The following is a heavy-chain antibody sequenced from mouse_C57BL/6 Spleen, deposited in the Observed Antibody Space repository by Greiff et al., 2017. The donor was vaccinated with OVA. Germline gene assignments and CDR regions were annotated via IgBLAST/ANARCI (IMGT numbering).Heavy chain of an antibody. CDR1: GYTFTSYW. J-gene: IGHJ4*01. V-gene: IGHV1-69*01. CDR2: IDPSDSYT. Sequence: VQLQQPGAELVMPGASVKLSCKASGYTFTSYWMHWVKQRPGQGLEWIGEIDPSDSYTNYNQKFKGKSTLTVDKSSSTAYMQLSSLTSEDSAVYYCARRYLDYYAMDYWGQGTSVTVSS. CDR3: ARRYLDYYAMDY. D-gene: IGHD5-1-1*01.